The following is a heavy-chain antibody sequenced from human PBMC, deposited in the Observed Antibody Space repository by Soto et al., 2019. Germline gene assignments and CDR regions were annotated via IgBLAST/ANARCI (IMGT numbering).Heavy chain of an antibody. Sequence: QVQLQESGPGLVKPSQTLSLTCTVSGGSITSSGYYWSWIRQHPGEGLEWIGFTSNSGSTSYNPSLTRRVTRSVDTSSNQFSLNLKSVTAADTAVYYCARGGGSTKVDYWGQGTLVTVSP. CDR2: TSNSGST. CDR3: ARGGGSTKVDY. CDR1: GGSITSSGYY. V-gene: IGHV4-31*03. D-gene: IGHD2-2*01. J-gene: IGHJ4*02.